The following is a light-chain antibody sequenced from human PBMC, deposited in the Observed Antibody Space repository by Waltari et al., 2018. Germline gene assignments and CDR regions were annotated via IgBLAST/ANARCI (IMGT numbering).Light chain of an antibody. V-gene: IGLV3-21*01. Sequence: SYVLTQPPSVSVAPGETDRINCGGNNIGSKSGHWYQQEPGQAHILVIYYNNDRPSGIPERFSGSNSGNTATLTISRVDAGDEADYYCQVWDSDSDHVVFGGGTKLAVL. J-gene: IGLJ2*01. CDR2: YNN. CDR1: NIGSKS. CDR3: QVWDSDSDHVV.